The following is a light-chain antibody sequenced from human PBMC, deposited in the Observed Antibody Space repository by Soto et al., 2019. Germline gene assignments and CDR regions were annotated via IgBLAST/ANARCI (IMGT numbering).Light chain of an antibody. CDR3: QQYGSSIWT. CDR2: GAS. Sequence: EIVLTQSPGTLSLSPWERATLSCRASQSVSSSYLAWYQQKPGQAPRLLIYGASSRATGIPDRFSGSGSGTDFTLTISRLGPEDFAVYYCQQYGSSIWTFGQGTKVDIK. J-gene: IGKJ1*01. CDR1: QSVSSSY. V-gene: IGKV3-20*01.